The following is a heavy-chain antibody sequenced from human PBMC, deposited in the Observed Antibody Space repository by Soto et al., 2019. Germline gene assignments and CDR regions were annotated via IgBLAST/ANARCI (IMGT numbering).Heavy chain of an antibody. CDR2: ISSSSSYI. CDR1: GFTFSSYS. Sequence: PGGSLRLSCAASGFTFSSYSMNWVRQAPGKGLEWVSSISSSSSYIYYADSVKGRFTISRDNAKTTLYLQMNSLRAEDTAVYYCAKEMGATKPFDYWGQGTLVTVSS. V-gene: IGHV3-21*04. D-gene: IGHD1-26*01. CDR3: AKEMGATKPFDY. J-gene: IGHJ4*02.